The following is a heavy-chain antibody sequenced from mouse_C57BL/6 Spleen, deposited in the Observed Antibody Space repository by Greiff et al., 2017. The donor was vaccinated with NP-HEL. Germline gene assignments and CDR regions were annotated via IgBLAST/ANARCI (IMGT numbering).Heavy chain of an antibody. CDR3: ARSTTTVIATGYFDY. D-gene: IGHD1-1*01. V-gene: IGHV8-12*01. J-gene: IGHJ2*01. CDR2: IYWDDDK. Sequence: QVTLKVCGPGILQSSQTLSLTCSFSGFSLSTSGMGVSWIRQPSGKGLEWLAHIYWDDDKRYNPSLKSRLTISKDTSRNQVFLKITSVDTADTATYYCARSTTTVIATGYFDYWGQGTTLTVSS. CDR1: GFSLSTSGMG.